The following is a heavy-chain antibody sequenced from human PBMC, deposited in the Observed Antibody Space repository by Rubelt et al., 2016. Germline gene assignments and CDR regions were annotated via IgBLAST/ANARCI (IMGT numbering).Heavy chain of an antibody. CDR2: IYWNDDK. V-gene: IGHV2-5*01. CDR1: GFSLSTSGVG. D-gene: IGHD3-3*01. J-gene: IGHJ5*02. CDR3: AHSPKYYDFWSRRSRQYTWFDP. Sequence: QITLKESGPTLVKPTQTLTLTCTFSGFSLSTSGVGVGWIRQPPGKALEWLALIYWNDDKRYSPSLKSRLTIPKDTSKNQVVLTMTNMDPVDTATYYCAHSPKYYDFWSRRSRQYTWFDPWGQGTLVTVSS.